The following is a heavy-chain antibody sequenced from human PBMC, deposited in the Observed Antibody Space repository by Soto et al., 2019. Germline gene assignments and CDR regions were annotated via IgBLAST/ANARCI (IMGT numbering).Heavy chain of an antibody. CDR3: ARLFIDYYYYGMDV. D-gene: IGHD3-16*02. CDR2: IYHSGST. J-gene: IGHJ6*02. V-gene: IGHV4-4*02. CDR1: GGSIRSSNW. Sequence: QVQLQESGPGLVKPSETLSLTCAVSGGSIRSSNWWSWVRQSPGKGLEWIGEIYHSGSTNYNPSLKSRIPISVAKSKSQFSLKLSSVIAADTAVYYCARLFIDYYYYGMDVWGQGTTVTVSS.